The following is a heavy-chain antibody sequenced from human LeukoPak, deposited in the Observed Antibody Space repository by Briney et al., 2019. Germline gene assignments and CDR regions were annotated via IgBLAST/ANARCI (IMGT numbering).Heavy chain of an antibody. D-gene: IGHD2-15*01. Sequence: ASVKVSCKASGYTFTGYYMHWVRQAPGQGLAWMGWINPNSGGTNYAQKFQGRVTMTRDTSISTAYMELSRLRSDDTAVYYCARGYCSGGSCYGDGEGDYWGQGTLVTVSS. CDR2: INPNSGGT. J-gene: IGHJ4*02. V-gene: IGHV1-2*02. CDR1: GYTFTGYY. CDR3: ARGYCSGGSCYGDGEGDY.